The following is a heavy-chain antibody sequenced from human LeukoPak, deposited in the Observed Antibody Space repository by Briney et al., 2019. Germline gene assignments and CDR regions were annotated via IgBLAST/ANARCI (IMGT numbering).Heavy chain of an antibody. CDR1: GGSFSGYY. D-gene: IGHD6-13*01. Sequence: SETLSLTCAVYGGSFSGYYWSWIRHPPGKGLEWIGEINHSGSTNYNPSLKSRVTISVDTSKNQFSLKLSSVTAADTAVYYCARGHSSPASWFDPWGQGTLVTVSS. CDR2: INHSGST. CDR3: ARGHSSPASWFDP. V-gene: IGHV4-34*01. J-gene: IGHJ5*02.